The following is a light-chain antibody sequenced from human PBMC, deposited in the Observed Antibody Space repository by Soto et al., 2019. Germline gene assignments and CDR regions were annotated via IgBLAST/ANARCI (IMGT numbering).Light chain of an antibody. CDR1: TSNIGNNY. CDR2: DNH. Sequence: QSVLTQPPSVSAAPGQRVTISCSGSTSNIGNNYVSWYQQFPGTAPKLLIYDNHKRPSGIPDRFSGSKSGTSATLGITGLQTGDEADYYCGAWDDSLSAGVVFGGGTKVTVL. CDR3: GAWDDSLSAGVV. J-gene: IGLJ2*01. V-gene: IGLV1-51*01.